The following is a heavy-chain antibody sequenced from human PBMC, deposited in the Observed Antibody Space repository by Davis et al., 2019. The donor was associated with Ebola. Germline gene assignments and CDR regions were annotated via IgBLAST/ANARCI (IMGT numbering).Heavy chain of an antibody. Sequence: GESLKISCAASGFTVSSNYMSWVRQAPGKGLEWVSVIYSGGSTYYADSVKGRFTISRDNSKNTLYLQMNSLRAEDTAVYYCARDQPWYYYDSSGYYYGARNPYWYFDLWGRGTLVTVSS. CDR1: GFTVSSNY. D-gene: IGHD3-22*01. V-gene: IGHV3-66*01. J-gene: IGHJ2*01. CDR2: IYSGGST. CDR3: ARDQPWYYYDSSGYYYGARNPYWYFDL.